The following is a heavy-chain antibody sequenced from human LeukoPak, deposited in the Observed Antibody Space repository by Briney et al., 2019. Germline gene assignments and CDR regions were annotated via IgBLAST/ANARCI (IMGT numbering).Heavy chain of an antibody. V-gene: IGHV3-23*01. D-gene: IGHD4-17*01. J-gene: IGHJ4*02. CDR2: ITSTGSST. Sequence: PGGSLRLSCAASGFSFSAYAMSWVRQAPGKGLEWVSIITSTGSSTFYADSVKGRFTISRDNSKNTLFLQMNVLRAQDTALYYCAKAGHTVTTELDYWGQGTLVTVSS. CDR3: AKAGHTVTTELDY. CDR1: GFSFSAYA.